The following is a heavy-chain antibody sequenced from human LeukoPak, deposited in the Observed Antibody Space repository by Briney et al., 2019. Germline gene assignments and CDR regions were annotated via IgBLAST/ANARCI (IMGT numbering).Heavy chain of an antibody. Sequence: ASVTVSCKASGYTFTGYYIHWVRQAPGQGLEWMGWINPNSGGTHYAQTLQGRVTLTRETSIRTDYMELSRVRSDDTAVYYYARDSRKYFDWLFRGFDYWGKGTLVSVS. CDR1: GYTFTGYY. CDR2: INPNSGGT. V-gene: IGHV1-2*02. J-gene: IGHJ4*02. CDR3: ARDSRKYFDWLFRGFDY. D-gene: IGHD3-9*01.